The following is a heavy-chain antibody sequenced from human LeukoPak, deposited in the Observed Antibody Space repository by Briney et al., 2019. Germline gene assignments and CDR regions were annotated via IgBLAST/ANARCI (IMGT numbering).Heavy chain of an antibody. Sequence: ASVKVSCKASGYTFTSYGISWVRQAPGQGLEWMGWISGYNGNTKYAQKFQGRVTMTTDTSTSTAYMELRSLRSDDTAVYYCARQPNCCIDYYYMDVWGKGTTVTVSS. J-gene: IGHJ6*03. CDR1: GYTFTSYG. CDR2: ISGYNGNT. CDR3: ARQPNCCIDYYYMDV. V-gene: IGHV1-18*01. D-gene: IGHD7-27*01.